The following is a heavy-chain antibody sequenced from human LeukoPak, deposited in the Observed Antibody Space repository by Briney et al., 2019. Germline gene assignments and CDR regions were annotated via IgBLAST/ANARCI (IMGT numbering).Heavy chain of an antibody. CDR3: ARVSTGPYDSSGYYPFDY. Sequence: GASVKVSCEASVYTFPIYYMHWVRQAPGQGLEWMGIINPRGGSTSYAQRFQGRVTMTRDTSTSTVYMELSSLRSEDTAVYYCARVSTGPYDSSGYYPFDYWGQGTLVTVSS. V-gene: IGHV1-46*01. D-gene: IGHD3-22*01. CDR1: VYTFPIYY. CDR2: INPRGGST. J-gene: IGHJ4*02.